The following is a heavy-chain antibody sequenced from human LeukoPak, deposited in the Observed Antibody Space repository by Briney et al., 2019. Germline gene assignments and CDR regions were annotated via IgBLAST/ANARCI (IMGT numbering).Heavy chain of an antibody. CDR2: ISGSGGST. V-gene: IGHV3-23*01. Sequence: GGPLRLSCAASGFTFSNYAMNWVRQAPGKGLEWVSGISGSGGSTYYADSVKGRFTISRDNSKNTLYLQMNSLRDEDTAVYYCAKDAQLGGQGTLVTVSS. D-gene: IGHD5-24*01. CDR3: AKDAQL. J-gene: IGHJ4*02. CDR1: GFTFSNYA.